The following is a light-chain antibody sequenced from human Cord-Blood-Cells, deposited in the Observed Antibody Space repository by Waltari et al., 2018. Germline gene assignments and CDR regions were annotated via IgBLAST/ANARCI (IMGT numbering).Light chain of an antibody. CDR3: LLYYGGAQYWV. V-gene: IGLV7-43*01. J-gene: IGLJ3*02. CDR2: RTS. CDR1: TGAVTSGYY. Sequence: QTVVTQEPSLTVSPGGTVTLTCASSTGAVTSGYYPNWFQQKPGQAPRALIYRTSNKHPWTPARFSGSLLGGKAALTRSGVQAEDEAEYYCLLYYGGAQYWVFGGGTKLTVL.